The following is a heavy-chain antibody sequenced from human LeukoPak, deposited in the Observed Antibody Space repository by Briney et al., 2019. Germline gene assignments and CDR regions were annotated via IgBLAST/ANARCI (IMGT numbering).Heavy chain of an antibody. V-gene: IGHV3-69-1*01. D-gene: IGHD2-2*01. CDR3: ASGVSSTSCYVDY. CDR2: ISSSSNI. Sequence: PGGSLRLSCAASGFTFDDYGMSWVRQAPGKRLEWVSYISSSSNINYADSVKGRFTISRDNAKNSLYLQMDSLRAEDTAVYYCASGVSSTSCYVDYWGQGTLVTVSS. J-gene: IGHJ4*02. CDR1: GFTFDDYG.